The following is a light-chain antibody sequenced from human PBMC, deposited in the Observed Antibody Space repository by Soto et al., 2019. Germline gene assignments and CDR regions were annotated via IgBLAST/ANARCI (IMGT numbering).Light chain of an antibody. CDR1: RSNVGSNA. Sequence: QSVLTQPPSASGTPGQTVTFSCSGSRSNVGSNAVSWYQQVPGMAPKLLVFATNKRPSGVPDRFSGSASGASASLAISGLQSEDEADYYCAAWDDTLNGPLFGGGTKLTVL. CDR2: ATN. J-gene: IGLJ2*01. CDR3: AAWDDTLNGPL. V-gene: IGLV1-44*01.